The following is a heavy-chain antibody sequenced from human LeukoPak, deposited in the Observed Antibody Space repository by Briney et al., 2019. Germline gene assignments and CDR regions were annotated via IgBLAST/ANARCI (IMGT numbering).Heavy chain of an antibody. J-gene: IGHJ6*03. CDR1: KFRFSDYG. Sequence: GGSLRLSCSASKFRFSDYGMHGVRQAPGKGREGVAFFRYDGTKTNYAESVRGRFTISRDNSKNTLYLQMNSLRADDTAVISCAKDGVILAPGESWYMDVWGSGTPVTVSS. D-gene: IGHD3-10*01. CDR3: AKDGVILAPGESWYMDV. CDR2: FRYDGTKT. V-gene: IGHV3-30*02.